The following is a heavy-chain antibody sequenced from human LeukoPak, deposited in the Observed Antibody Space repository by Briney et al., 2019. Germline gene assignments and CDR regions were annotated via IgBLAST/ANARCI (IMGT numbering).Heavy chain of an antibody. D-gene: IGHD5-24*01. V-gene: IGHV4-59*11. J-gene: IGHJ3*02. Sequence: SETLSLTFTVSGGSISSHYWSWIRQSPGKGLEWIGYIYYSGSTNYNPSLKSRVTISVDTSKNQFSLKLSSVTAADTAVYYCARGEMATIEDAFDIWGQGTMVTVSS. CDR1: GGSISSHY. CDR3: ARGEMATIEDAFDI. CDR2: IYYSGST.